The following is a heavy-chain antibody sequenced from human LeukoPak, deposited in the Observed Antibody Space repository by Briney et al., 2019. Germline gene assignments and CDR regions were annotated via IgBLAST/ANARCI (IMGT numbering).Heavy chain of an antibody. Sequence: ASVKVSCKASGYTFIGYYMHWVRQAPGQGLEWMGWINPNSRGTNFAQKFQGRVAMTRDTSISTAYMELSRLTSDDTAVYFCARVKVGATGPSDYWGQGTLVTVSS. D-gene: IGHD1-26*01. CDR2: INPNSRGT. J-gene: IGHJ4*02. V-gene: IGHV1-2*02. CDR3: ARVKVGATGPSDY. CDR1: GYTFIGYY.